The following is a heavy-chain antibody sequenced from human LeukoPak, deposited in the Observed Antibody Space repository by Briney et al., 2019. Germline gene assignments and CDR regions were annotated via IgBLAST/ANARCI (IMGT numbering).Heavy chain of an antibody. CDR1: GYTFTGYY. V-gene: IGHV1-2*02. CDR3: ARAVNYGSANDY. CDR2: INPNSGGT. J-gene: IGHJ4*02. D-gene: IGHD3-10*01. Sequence: ASVKVSCKASGYTFTGYYMHWVRQAPGQGLEWMGWINPNSGGTNYAQKFQGRVTMTRDTSTSTAYMELSRLRSDDTAVYYCARAVNYGSANDYWGQGTLVTVSS.